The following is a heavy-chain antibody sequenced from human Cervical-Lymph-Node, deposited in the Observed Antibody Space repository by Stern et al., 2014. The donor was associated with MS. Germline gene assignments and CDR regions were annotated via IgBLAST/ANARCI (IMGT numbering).Heavy chain of an antibody. J-gene: IGHJ4*02. CDR1: GYRFTTYW. V-gene: IGHV5-51*01. Sequence: EDQLVESGAEVKKPGESLKISCKGSGYRFTTYWIGWVRQMPGKGLEWMGIIYPGDSDTRSSPSFQGQVTISADKSSSTAYLQWNNLKASDTAIYYCARQRYFDYWGQGTLVTVSS. CDR3: ARQRYFDY. CDR2: IYPGDSDT.